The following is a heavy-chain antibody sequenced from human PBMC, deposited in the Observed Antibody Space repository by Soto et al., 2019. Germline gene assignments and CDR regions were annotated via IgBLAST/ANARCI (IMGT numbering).Heavy chain of an antibody. CDR3: ARVCGGDCHYGMDV. CDR1: GGSISSGGYY. V-gene: IGHV4-31*03. D-gene: IGHD2-21*02. J-gene: IGHJ6*02. CDR2: IYYSGST. Sequence: QVQLQESGPGLVKPSQTLSLTCTVSGGSISSGGYYWTWIRHHPGKGLEWIGYIYYSGSTYYNPSLKSRVTMSVDTSKIQFSLKLSSVTAADTAVYYCARVCGGDCHYGMDVWGQGTTVTVSS.